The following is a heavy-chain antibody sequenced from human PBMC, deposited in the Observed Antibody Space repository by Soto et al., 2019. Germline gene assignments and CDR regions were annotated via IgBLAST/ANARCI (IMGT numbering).Heavy chain of an antibody. CDR2: ISYDGSNK. CDR1: GFTFSSYA. Sequence: GGSLRLSCAASGFTFSSYAMHWVRQAPGKGLEWVAVISYDGSNKYYADSVKGRFTITRDNSKITLYLQMNSLKAEDTAVYYCARDGPVGAPDYWGQGTLVTVSS. D-gene: IGHD1-26*01. J-gene: IGHJ4*02. V-gene: IGHV3-30-3*01. CDR3: ARDGPVGAPDY.